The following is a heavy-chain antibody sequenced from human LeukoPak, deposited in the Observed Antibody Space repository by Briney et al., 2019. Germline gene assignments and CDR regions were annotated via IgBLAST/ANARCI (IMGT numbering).Heavy chain of an antibody. CDR2: IYYSGSH. CDR3: ARESSRGSSDY. Sequence: SGTLSLTCTVSDGTISSHYWRWIRQPPGKGLEWIGYIYYSGSHNYNPSLKSRVTISVDTSKNQFSLKLSSVTAADTAVYYCARESSRGSSDYWGQGTLVTVSS. J-gene: IGHJ4*02. D-gene: IGHD2-15*01. V-gene: IGHV4-59*11. CDR1: DGTISSHY.